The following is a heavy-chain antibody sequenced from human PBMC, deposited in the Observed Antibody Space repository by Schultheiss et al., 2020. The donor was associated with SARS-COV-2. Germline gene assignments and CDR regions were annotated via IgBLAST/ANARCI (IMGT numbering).Heavy chain of an antibody. J-gene: IGHJ6*02. CDR2: IIPIFGTA. V-gene: IGHV1-69*13. Sequence: SVKVSCKASGGTFSSYAISWVRQAPGQGLEWMGGIIPIFGTANYAQKFQGRVTITADESTSTAYMELISLRSEDTAVYYCAASPVVATIPYYYYGMDVWGQGTTVTVSS. D-gene: IGHD5-12*01. CDR3: AASPVVATIPYYYYGMDV. CDR1: GGTFSSYA.